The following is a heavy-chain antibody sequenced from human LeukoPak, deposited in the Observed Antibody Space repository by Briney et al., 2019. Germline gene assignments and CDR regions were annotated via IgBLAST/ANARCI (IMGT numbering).Heavy chain of an antibody. Sequence: ASVKVPCKASGYTFPSYGISWVRQAPGQGLEWMGWISAYNSNTNYAQNLQGRVTMTTDTSTSTAYMELRSLRSDDTAVYYCARDGLTYGSTDTWGQGTLVTVSS. J-gene: IGHJ5*02. V-gene: IGHV1-18*01. CDR2: ISAYNSNT. CDR1: GYTFPSYG. CDR3: ARDGLTYGSTDT. D-gene: IGHD3-10*01.